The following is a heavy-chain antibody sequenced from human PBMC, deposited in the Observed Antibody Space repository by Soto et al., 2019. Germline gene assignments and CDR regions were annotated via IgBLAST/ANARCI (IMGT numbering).Heavy chain of an antibody. V-gene: IGHV3-30*03. J-gene: IGHJ4*02. Sequence: PGGSLDPSCQASGLPFSSYGIPWVRQAPGKGLDWVAFISYDGTNKNYADSVKGRFTISRDNSKNTLYLQMNSLKTEDTAVYYCARDFEWSLDYWGQGTLVTVSS. CDR1: GLPFSSYG. CDR2: ISYDGTNK. D-gene: IGHD3-3*01. CDR3: ARDFEWSLDY.